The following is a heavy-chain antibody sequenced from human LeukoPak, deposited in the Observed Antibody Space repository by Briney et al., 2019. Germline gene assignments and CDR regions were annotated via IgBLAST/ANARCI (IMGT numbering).Heavy chain of an antibody. CDR1: GYTFTGYY. J-gene: IGHJ5*02. CDR2: INPNSGGT. Sequence: ASVKVSCKASGYTFTGYYKHWVRQAPGQGLEWMGWINPNSGGTNYAQKFQGRVTMTSDTSISTAYMELSRLRSDDTAVYYCARLSGHRNWFDPWGQGTLVTASS. D-gene: IGHD6-25*01. V-gene: IGHV1-2*02. CDR3: ARLSGHRNWFDP.